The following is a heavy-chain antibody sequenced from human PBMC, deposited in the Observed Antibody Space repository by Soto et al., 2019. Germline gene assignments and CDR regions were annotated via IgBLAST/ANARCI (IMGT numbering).Heavy chain of an antibody. CDR3: ARDPWAADY. D-gene: IGHD3-16*01. CDR2: IYSGGST. V-gene: IGHV3-66*01. Sequence: EVQLVESGGGLVQPGGSLRLSCAASGFTVSTKYMSWVRQAQGKGLEWVSVIYSGGSTFDADSVRGRFTISRDNSKNTVNLQMNSLRAEDTAVYYCARDPWAADYWGQGTLVTVSS. J-gene: IGHJ4*02. CDR1: GFTVSTKY.